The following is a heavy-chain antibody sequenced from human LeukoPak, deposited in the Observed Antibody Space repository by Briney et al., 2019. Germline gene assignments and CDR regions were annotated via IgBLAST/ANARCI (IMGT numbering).Heavy chain of an antibody. Sequence: SETLSLTCTVSGGSISTYYWSWIRQTPGKGLEWIGYVYYTGSTNSNPSLKSRVTISVDTSKNQVSLKLTSVTAADTAVYYCARGDRDPSRADYWGQGTLVTVSS. CDR3: ARGDRDPSRADY. V-gene: IGHV4-59*01. CDR2: VYYTGST. CDR1: GGSISTYY. D-gene: IGHD1-26*01. J-gene: IGHJ4*02.